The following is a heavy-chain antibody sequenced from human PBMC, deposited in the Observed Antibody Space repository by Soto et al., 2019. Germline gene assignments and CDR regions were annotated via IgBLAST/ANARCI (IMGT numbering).Heavy chain of an antibody. CDR1: GFTFDEYA. Sequence: EVQLVESGGGLVQPGRSLRLSCAASGFTFDEYAMHWVRQAPGKGLEWVSGISWNSGTIGYADSVKGRFTISRDNAKNSLYLKMNRLRAEDTVLYYCAKVRRRAGPRLVGLVVITTTYFDYWGQGTHVTVSS. J-gene: IGHJ4*02. V-gene: IGHV3-9*01. CDR3: AKVRRRAGPRLVGLVVITTTYFDY. CDR2: ISWNSGTI. D-gene: IGHD3-22*01.